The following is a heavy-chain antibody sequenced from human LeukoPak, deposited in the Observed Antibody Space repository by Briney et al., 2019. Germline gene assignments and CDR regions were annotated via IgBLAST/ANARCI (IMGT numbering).Heavy chain of an antibody. CDR2: IYYSGST. CDR1: GGSISSYY. V-gene: IGHV4-59*01. D-gene: IGHD2-2*01. Sequence: PSETLSLTCTVSGGSISSYYWSWIRQPPGKGLEWIGYIYYSGSTDYNPSLKSRVTISVDTSKNQFSLKLSSVTAADTPVYYCARGYCSSTSCLRNGMDVWGQGTTVTVSS. CDR3: ARGYCSSTSCLRNGMDV. J-gene: IGHJ6*02.